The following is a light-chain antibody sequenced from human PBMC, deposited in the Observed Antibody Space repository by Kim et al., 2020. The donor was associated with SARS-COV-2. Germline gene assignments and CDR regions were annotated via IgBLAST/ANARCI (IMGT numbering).Light chain of an antibody. Sequence: APGETPPPSCRASHSGSRDSLGWYQQKPGQAPRLVIYGASSRATGIPDRFSGSGSGTDFTLTITRLEPEDFAVYYCHQYGDSPRTFGQGTKVDIK. CDR2: GAS. CDR1: HSGSRDS. V-gene: IGKV3-20*01. CDR3: HQYGDSPRT. J-gene: IGKJ1*01.